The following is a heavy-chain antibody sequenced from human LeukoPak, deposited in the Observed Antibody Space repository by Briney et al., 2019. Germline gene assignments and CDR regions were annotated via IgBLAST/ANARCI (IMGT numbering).Heavy chain of an antibody. D-gene: IGHD4-23*01. V-gene: IGHV4-59*01. CDR2: IYYSGST. CDR1: GGSISSYY. CDR3: ARGTYGGPIPGGWFDP. Sequence: SETLSLTCTVSGGSISSYYWSWLRQPPGKGLEWIGYIYYSGSTNYNPSLKSRVTISVDTSKNQFSLKLSSVTAADTAVYYCARGTYGGPIPGGWFDPWGQGTLVTVSS. J-gene: IGHJ5*02.